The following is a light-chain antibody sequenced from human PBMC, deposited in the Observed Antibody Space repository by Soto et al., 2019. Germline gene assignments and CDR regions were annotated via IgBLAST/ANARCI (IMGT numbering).Light chain of an antibody. V-gene: IGLV1-51*01. CDR1: SSNVGSDS. J-gene: IGLJ1*01. CDR2: GND. Sequence: QSVLTQPPSVSAAPGQRVTISCSRSSSNVGSDSVSWYQQLPGTAPKLLIYGNDKRPSGIPDRFSGSKSATSATLGITGLQTGDEADSYCGVWDSSLSARVFGTGTKLTVL. CDR3: GVWDSSLSARV.